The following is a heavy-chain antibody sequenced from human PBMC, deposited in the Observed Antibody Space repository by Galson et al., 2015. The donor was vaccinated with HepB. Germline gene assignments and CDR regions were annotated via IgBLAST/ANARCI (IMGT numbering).Heavy chain of an antibody. V-gene: IGHV3-7*03. CDR3: ARRISLVRGIITKPDYYYGMDV. CDR1: EFTFSSYW. Sequence: SLRLSCAGSEFTFSSYWMNWVRRAPGKGLEWVANINPDGSEKSYVASLRGRFTVSRDNDKNALYLQMDSLRAEDTAVYYCARRISLVRGIITKPDYYYGMDVWGQGTTVTVAS. D-gene: IGHD3-10*01. J-gene: IGHJ6*02. CDR2: INPDGSEK.